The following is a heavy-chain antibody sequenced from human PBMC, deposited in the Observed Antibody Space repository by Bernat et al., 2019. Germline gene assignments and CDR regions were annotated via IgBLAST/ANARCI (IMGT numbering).Heavy chain of an antibody. D-gene: IGHD3-3*01. CDR1: GFTFSNAW. CDR2: IKSKTDGGTT. J-gene: IGHJ4*02. CDR3: TTAPGAYYDFWSGYTTYTDY. V-gene: IGHV3-15*01. Sequence: EVQLVESGGGLVKPGGSLRLSCAASGFTFSNAWMSWVRQAPGKGLEWVGGIKSKTDGGTTDYAAPVKGRFTISRDDSKNTLYLQMNSLKTEDTAVYYCTTAPGAYYDFWSGYTTYTDYWGQGTLVTVSS.